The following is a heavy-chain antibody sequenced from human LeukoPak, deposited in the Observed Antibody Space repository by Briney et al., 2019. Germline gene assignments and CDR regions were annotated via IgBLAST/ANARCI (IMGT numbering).Heavy chain of an antibody. V-gene: IGHV4-59*08. CDR3: ARLEIAARPGTSFWYFDL. Sequence: PSETLSLTCTVSGGSISSYYWSWIRQPPGKGLEWSGYIYYSGSTNYNPSLTSRVTISVDTSKNQFSLKLSSVTAADTAVYYCARLEIAARPGTSFWYFDLWGRGTLVTVSS. J-gene: IGHJ2*01. CDR2: IYYSGST. CDR1: GGSISSYY. D-gene: IGHD6-6*01.